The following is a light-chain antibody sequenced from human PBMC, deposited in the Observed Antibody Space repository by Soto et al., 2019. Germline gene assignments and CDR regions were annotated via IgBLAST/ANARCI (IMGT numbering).Light chain of an antibody. CDR3: CSYAGSYTLV. CDR1: SSDVGGYNY. V-gene: IGLV2-11*01. CDR2: DVS. J-gene: IGLJ2*01. Sequence: QSALTQPRSVSGSPGQSVTISCTGTSSDVGGYNYVSWYQQHPGKAPKLMIYDVSKRPSGVPDRFSGSKSGSTASLTISGLPAEDEADYYCCSYAGSYTLVFGGGTKLTVL.